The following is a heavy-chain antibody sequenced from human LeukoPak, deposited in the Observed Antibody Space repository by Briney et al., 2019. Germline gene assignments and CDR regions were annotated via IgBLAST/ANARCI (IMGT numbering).Heavy chain of an antibody. V-gene: IGHV4-34*01. CDR1: GGSFSGYY. Sequence: PSETLSLTCAVYGGSFSGYYWSWIRQPPGKGLEWIGEINHSGSTNYNPSLKSRVTISVDTSKNQFSLKLSSITAADTAVYYCARRGGSGRSFDFWGQGTLVTVSS. CDR3: ARRGGSGRSFDF. J-gene: IGHJ4*02. D-gene: IGHD3-10*01. CDR2: INHSGST.